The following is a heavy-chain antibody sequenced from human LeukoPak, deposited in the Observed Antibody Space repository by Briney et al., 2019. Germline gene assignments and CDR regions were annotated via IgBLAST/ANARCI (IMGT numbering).Heavy chain of an antibody. CDR1: GGSISGYY. CDR2: IYYSGST. V-gene: IGHV4-59*01. D-gene: IGHD6-13*01. Sequence: SETPSLTCTVSGGSISGYYWSWIRQPPGKGLEWIGYIYYSGSTNYNPSLKSRVTISVDTSRNQFSLKLRSLTAADTAVYYCARGDSSIWYFAYWGQGTLVPVSS. CDR3: ARGDSSIWYFAY. J-gene: IGHJ4*02.